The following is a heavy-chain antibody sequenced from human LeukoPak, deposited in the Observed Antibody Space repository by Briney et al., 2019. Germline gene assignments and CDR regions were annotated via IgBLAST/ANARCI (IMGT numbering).Heavy chain of an antibody. D-gene: IGHD3-16*01. CDR2: IRSKAYGATT. CDR1: GFTFGDYA. CDR3: TRGSPGGL. J-gene: IGHJ4*02. Sequence: PGGSLRLSCTASGFTFGDYAMTWYRQAPGKGLEWVGLIRSKAYGATTEYAASVKGRFTISRDDSKSIAYLQMNSLKTEDTAVYYCTRGSPGGLWGQGTLVTVSS. V-gene: IGHV3-49*03.